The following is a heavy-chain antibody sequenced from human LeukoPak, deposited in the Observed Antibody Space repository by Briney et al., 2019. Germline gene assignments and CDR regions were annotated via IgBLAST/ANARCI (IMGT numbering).Heavy chain of an antibody. Sequence: ASVKVSCKASGYTFTGYYMHWVRQAPGQGLEWMGWINPNSGGTNYAQKFQGRVTMTRDTSISTAYMELSRLRSDDTAVYYCAREEWLRFPTLISGWFDPWGQGTLVPVSS. CDR2: INPNSGGT. CDR3: AREEWLRFPTLISGWFDP. CDR1: GYTFTGYY. D-gene: IGHD5-12*01. V-gene: IGHV1-2*02. J-gene: IGHJ5*02.